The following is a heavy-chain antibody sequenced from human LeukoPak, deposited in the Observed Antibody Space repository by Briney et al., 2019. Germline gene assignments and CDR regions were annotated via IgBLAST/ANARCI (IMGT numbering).Heavy chain of an antibody. J-gene: IGHJ6*03. Sequence: GGSLRLSCTASGFTFRNAWMSWVRQAPGKGLGWVAFIRYDGSNKYYADSVKGRFTISRDNAKNSLYLQMHSLRAEDTAVYYCANEVATIFGNYMDVWGKGTTVTVSS. D-gene: IGHD3-3*01. CDR3: ANEVATIFGNYMDV. CDR2: IRYDGSNK. CDR1: GFTFRNAW. V-gene: IGHV3-30*02.